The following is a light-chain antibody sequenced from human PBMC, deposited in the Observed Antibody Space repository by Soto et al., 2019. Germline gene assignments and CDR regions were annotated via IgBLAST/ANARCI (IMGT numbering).Light chain of an antibody. CDR1: QSVGSNY. CDR3: QQYGSSIQT. J-gene: IGKJ1*01. CDR2: GAS. Sequence: EIVLTQFPGTLSLSPGERATLSCRASQSVGSNYLVWYQQRPGQPPNLLIFGASHRAPDIPDRFSGSGSGTAFTLTISRLEPEDFAVYYCQQYGSSIQTFGQGTKVEIK. V-gene: IGKV3-20*01.